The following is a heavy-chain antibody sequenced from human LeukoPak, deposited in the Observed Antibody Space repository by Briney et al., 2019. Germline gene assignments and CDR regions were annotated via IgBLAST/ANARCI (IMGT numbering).Heavy chain of an antibody. V-gene: IGHV3-23*01. CDR3: ARDDSSITGTKRH. D-gene: IGHD1-7*01. Sequence: PGGSLRLSCAASGFTFSSYAMSWVRQAPGKGLEWVSAISGSGGSTYYAGSVKGRFTISRDNSKNTLYLQMNSLRAEDTAVYYCARDDSSITGTKRHWGQGTLVTVSS. CDR2: ISGSGGST. J-gene: IGHJ4*02. CDR1: GFTFSSYA.